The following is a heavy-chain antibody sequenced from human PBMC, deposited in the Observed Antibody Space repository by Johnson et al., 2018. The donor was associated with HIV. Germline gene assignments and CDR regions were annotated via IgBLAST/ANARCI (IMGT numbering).Heavy chain of an antibody. J-gene: IGHJ3*02. D-gene: IGHD3-3*01. CDR1: GFTFDDYG. CDR2: INWNGGST. Sequence: VQLVESGGGVVRPGGSLRLSCAASGFTFDDYGMSWVRQAPGKGLEWVSGINWNGGSTGYADSVKGRFTISRDSAKNSLYLQMNSLTADDTAVYYCGRGGRVVMEDVFGIWGQGTMVTVSS. CDR3: GRGGRVVMEDVFGI. V-gene: IGHV3-20*04.